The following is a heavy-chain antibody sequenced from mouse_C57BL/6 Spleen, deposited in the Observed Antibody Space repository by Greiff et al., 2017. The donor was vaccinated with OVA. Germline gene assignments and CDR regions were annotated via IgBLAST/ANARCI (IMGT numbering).Heavy chain of an antibody. D-gene: IGHD1-1*01. CDR2: INPNYGTP. J-gene: IGHJ2*01. CDR1: GYSFTDYN. V-gene: IGHV1-39*01. CDR3: ARSHYYGSSYFDY. Sequence: EVKLMESGPELVKPGASVKISCKASGYSFTDYNMNWVKQSNGKSLEWIGVINPNYGTPSYNQKFKGKATLTVDQSSSTAYMQLNSLTSEDSAVYYCARSHYYGSSYFDYWGQGTTLTVSS.